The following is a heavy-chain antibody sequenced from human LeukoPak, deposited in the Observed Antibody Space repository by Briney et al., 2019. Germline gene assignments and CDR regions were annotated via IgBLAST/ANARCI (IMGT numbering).Heavy chain of an antibody. CDR2: ISGSGGST. D-gene: IGHD2-2*01. Sequence: PGGSLRLSCAASGFTFSSYAMSWVRQAPGKGLEWVSAISGSGGSTYYADSVKGRFTISRDNSKNTLYLQMNSLGAEDTAVYYCAKRASARSSTSCYFDCWGQGTLVTVSS. CDR3: AKRASARSSTSCYFDC. V-gene: IGHV3-23*01. J-gene: IGHJ4*02. CDR1: GFTFSSYA.